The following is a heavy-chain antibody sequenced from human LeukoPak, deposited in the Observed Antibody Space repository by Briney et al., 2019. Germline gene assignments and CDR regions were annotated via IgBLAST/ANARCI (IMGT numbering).Heavy chain of an antibody. CDR3: AKDRPLNWGYYFDY. CDR2: ISSSGGST. J-gene: IGHJ4*02. Sequence: PGGSLRLSCAASGFTFSSHAMSWVRQAPGKGLEWVSAISSSGGSTYYADSVRGRFTISRDTSKNTLYLQMNSLRAEDTAVYYCAKDRPLNWGYYFDYWGQGALVTVSS. D-gene: IGHD7-27*01. CDR1: GFTFSSHA. V-gene: IGHV3-23*01.